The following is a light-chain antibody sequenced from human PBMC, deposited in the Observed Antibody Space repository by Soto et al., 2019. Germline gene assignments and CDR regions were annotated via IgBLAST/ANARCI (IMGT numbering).Light chain of an antibody. CDR1: RYIGNY. V-gene: IGKV1-33*01. Sequence: DIQMTQSPSSLSVSVGDSVTITCQASRYIGNYLNWYQQKPGKAPKLLINDASNLETGVPSRFSGSGSGTHFTVTISSLQPEDIATYYCQQYHNLPITFGQGTRLEI. CDR2: DAS. CDR3: QQYHNLPIT. J-gene: IGKJ5*01.